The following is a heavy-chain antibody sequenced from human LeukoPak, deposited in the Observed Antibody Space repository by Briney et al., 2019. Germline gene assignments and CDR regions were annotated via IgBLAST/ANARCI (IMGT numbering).Heavy chain of an antibody. V-gene: IGHV1-46*01. CDR1: GYTFTSYY. CDR2: INPSGGST. CDR3: AKIPQVATFAVPNFDH. D-gene: IGHD3-3*01. Sequence: ASVTVSCTASGYTFTSYYIHWVRQAPGQGLEWMGMINPSGGSTSYAQTFQGRVTITRDISTSTVYMELSSLRAEDTAVYYCAKIPQVATFAVPNFDHWGQGTLVTVSS. J-gene: IGHJ4*02.